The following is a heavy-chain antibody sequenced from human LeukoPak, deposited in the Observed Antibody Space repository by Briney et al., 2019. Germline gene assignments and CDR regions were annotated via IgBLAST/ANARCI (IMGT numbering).Heavy chain of an antibody. CDR3: ARDYGSGTLLWYATDY. Sequence: ASVKVSCKASGYTFTGYYMHWVRQAPGQGLEWMGWINPNSGGTSYAQKFQGRVTMTRDTSISTAYMELSRLRSDDTAVYYCARDYGSGTLLWYATDYWGQGTLVTVSS. D-gene: IGHD3-10*01. J-gene: IGHJ4*02. CDR2: INPNSGGT. V-gene: IGHV1-2*02. CDR1: GYTFTGYY.